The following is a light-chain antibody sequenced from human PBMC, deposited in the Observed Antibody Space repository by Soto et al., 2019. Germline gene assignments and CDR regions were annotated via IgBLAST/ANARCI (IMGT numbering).Light chain of an antibody. J-gene: IGKJ1*01. Sequence: TVLTQSPSTLYFSPGERATLSCRASQSVSSNLAWYKQKPGQAPRLLIYGASTRATGIPARFSGSGSGTEFTLTISSLQSEDFAVYYCQQYNNWTFGQGTKVDIK. CDR1: QSVSSN. CDR2: GAS. CDR3: QQYNNWT. V-gene: IGKV3-15*01.